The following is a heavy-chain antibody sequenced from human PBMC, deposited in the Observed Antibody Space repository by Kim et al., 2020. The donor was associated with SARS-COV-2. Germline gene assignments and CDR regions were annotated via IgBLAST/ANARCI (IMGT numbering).Heavy chain of an antibody. CDR3: ASHYYDSSGPDY. D-gene: IGHD3-22*01. Sequence: YYVDSVKGRFTISRDNAKNSLYLQMNSLRAEDTAVYYCASHYYDSSGPDYWGQGTLVTVSS. V-gene: IGHV3-7*03. J-gene: IGHJ4*02.